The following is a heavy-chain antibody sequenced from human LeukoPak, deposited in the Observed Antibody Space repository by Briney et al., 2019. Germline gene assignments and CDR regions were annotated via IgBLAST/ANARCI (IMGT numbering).Heavy chain of an antibody. CDR2: ISWNSGSI. CDR3: AKEGSCTSWILSVYYFDY. J-gene: IGHJ4*02. CDR1: GFTFDDYA. Sequence: GRSLRLSCAASGFTFDDYAMHWVRQAPGKGLEWVSGISWNSGSIGYADSVKGRFTISRDNAKNSLYLQMNSLRAEDPALYYCAKEGSCTSWILSVYYFDYWGQGTLVTVSS. V-gene: IGHV3-9*01. D-gene: IGHD2-15*01.